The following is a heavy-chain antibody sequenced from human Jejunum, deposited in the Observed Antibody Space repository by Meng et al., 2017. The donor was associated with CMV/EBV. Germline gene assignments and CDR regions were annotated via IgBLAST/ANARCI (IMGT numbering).Heavy chain of an antibody. CDR3: AREWSGSYDY. CDR1: GYTFIGHY. D-gene: IGHD1-26*01. V-gene: IGHV1-2*02. Sequence: CKASGYTFIGHYIHWVRQAPGQGLEWMGLIIPNTGDTHYAQKFQGRVTMTTDTSISTAYMELTRLTSDDTAVYYCAREWSGSYDYWGQGALVTVSS. CDR2: IIPNTGDT. J-gene: IGHJ4*02.